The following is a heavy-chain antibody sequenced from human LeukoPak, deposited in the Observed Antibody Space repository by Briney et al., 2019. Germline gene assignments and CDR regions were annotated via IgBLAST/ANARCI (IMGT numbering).Heavy chain of an antibody. Sequence: GGSLRLSCAASGFAVSLTYMNWVRQAPGKGLEWVSVIYSGGWTYYADSVKGRFTISRDNSKNTLYLQMNSLRAEDTAVYYCARGESYYGSHYFDYWGQGTLVTVSS. CDR1: GFAVSLTY. J-gene: IGHJ4*02. D-gene: IGHD3-10*01. CDR2: IYSGGWT. V-gene: IGHV3-53*01. CDR3: ARGESYYGSHYFDY.